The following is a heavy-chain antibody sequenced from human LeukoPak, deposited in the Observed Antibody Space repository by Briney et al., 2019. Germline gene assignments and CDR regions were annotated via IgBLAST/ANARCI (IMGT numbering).Heavy chain of an antibody. J-gene: IGHJ4*02. V-gene: IGHV3-30*04. Sequence: GRSLRLSCAASGFTFSSYAMHWVRQAPGKGLEWVAVISYDGSNKYYADSVKGRFTISRDNSKNTLYLQMNSLRAEDTAVYYCANSGRLGSSWYSPNYFDYWGQGTLVTVSS. D-gene: IGHD6-13*01. CDR3: ANSGRLGSSWYSPNYFDY. CDR2: ISYDGSNK. CDR1: GFTFSSYA.